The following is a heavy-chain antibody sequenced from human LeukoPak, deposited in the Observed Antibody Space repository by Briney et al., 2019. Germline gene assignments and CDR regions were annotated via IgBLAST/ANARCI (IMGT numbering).Heavy chain of an antibody. D-gene: IGHD6-19*01. CDR3: ARDLLAVARRLYAFDI. V-gene: IGHV1-18*01. CDR2: MSAYNGNT. CDR1: GYTFTSYG. Sequence: GASVKVSCKASGYTFTSYGISWVRQAPGQGLEWMGWMSAYNGNTNYAQKLQGRVTMTTDTSTSTAYMELRSLRSDDTAVYYCARDLLAVARRLYAFDIWGQGTMVTVSS. J-gene: IGHJ3*02.